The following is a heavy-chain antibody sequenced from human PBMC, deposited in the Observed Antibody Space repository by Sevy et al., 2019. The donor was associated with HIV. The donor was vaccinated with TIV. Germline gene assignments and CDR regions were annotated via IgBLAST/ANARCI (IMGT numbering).Heavy chain of an antibody. J-gene: IGHJ6*02. D-gene: IGHD6-6*01. CDR2: IRSKANSYAT. Sequence: GGSLRLSCAASGFTFSGSAMHWVRQASGKGLEWVGRIRSKANSYATAYAASVKGRFTISRDDSKNTANLQMNSLKTEDTAVYYCTRGRGGSSSSMDYYYYYGMDVWGQGTTVTVSS. V-gene: IGHV3-73*01. CDR3: TRGRGGSSSSMDYYYYYGMDV. CDR1: GFTFSGSA.